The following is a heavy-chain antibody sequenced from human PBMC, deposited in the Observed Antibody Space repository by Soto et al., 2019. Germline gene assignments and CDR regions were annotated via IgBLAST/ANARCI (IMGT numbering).Heavy chain of an antibody. Sequence: PSETLSLTCTVSGTSISTYYWTWIRQPPGKGLEWIGYIYYIGSTNYNPSLKSRVTISVDTSKNQFSLKLTSVTAADTAVYYCARDTIGYKFGTFDPWGQGTLVTVSS. J-gene: IGHJ5*02. V-gene: IGHV4-59*01. D-gene: IGHD5-18*01. CDR2: IYYIGST. CDR1: GTSISTYY. CDR3: ARDTIGYKFGTFDP.